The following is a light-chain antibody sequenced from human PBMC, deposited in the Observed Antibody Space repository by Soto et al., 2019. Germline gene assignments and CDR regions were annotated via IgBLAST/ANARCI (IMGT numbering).Light chain of an antibody. CDR3: LLSYRGVGV. CDR2: DTN. J-gene: IGLJ2*01. CDR1: TGAVTTGHY. V-gene: IGLV7-46*01. Sequence: QAVVTQEHSLTVSPGGTVTLTCGSNTGAVTTGHYPYWFQQKPGQAPRTLIYDTNNKHSWTPARFSVSLLVGKAALTLSGAQPEDEADYYCLLSYRGVGVFGGGTKLTVL.